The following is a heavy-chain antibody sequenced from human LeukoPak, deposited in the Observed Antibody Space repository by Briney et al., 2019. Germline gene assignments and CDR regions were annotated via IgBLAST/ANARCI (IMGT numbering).Heavy chain of an antibody. CDR1: GYSFTSYW. D-gene: IGHD4-23*01. V-gene: IGHV5-51*01. Sequence: GESLKISCKGSGYSFTSYWINWVRQMPGKGLEWMGIIYPGDSDTKYSPSFQGQVTISADKSINTAYLQWSSLRASDTAMYYCARRSYGGKDFDYWAREPWSPSPQ. CDR3: ARRSYGGKDFDY. CDR2: IYPGDSDT. J-gene: IGHJ4*02.